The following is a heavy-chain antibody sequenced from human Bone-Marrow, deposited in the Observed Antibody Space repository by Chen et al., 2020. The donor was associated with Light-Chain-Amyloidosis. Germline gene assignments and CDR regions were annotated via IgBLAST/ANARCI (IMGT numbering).Heavy chain of an antibody. J-gene: IGHJ6*02. D-gene: IGHD2-21*01. CDR3: AKRPPYPSIYGMDV. Sequence: EVQLLESGGGLVQPGGSLRLSCAASGFTFSSYAMSWVRQAPEKGLEWVSGISGSGGSTYYADSVKGRFTISRDNSKNTLYLQMNSLRAEDTAVYYCAKRPPYPSIYGMDVWGQGTTVTVSS. V-gene: IGHV3-23*01. CDR2: ISGSGGST. CDR1: GFTFSSYA.